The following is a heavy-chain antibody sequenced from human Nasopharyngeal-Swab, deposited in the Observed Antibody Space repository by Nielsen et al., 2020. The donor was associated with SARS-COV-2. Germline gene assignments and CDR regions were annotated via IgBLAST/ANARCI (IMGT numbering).Heavy chain of an antibody. J-gene: IGHJ6*02. CDR3: ARGWGSSWLYHYAMDV. CDR2: INSDGSST. CDR1: GFTFSSYW. D-gene: IGHD6-13*01. Sequence: GSLRLSCAASGFTFSSYWMHWVRQAPGKGLVWVSRINSDGSSTGYADTVKGRFTISRDNAKKTLFLQMNSLRGEDTAVYYCARGWGSSWLYHYAMDVWGQGTTVTVSS. V-gene: IGHV3-74*01.